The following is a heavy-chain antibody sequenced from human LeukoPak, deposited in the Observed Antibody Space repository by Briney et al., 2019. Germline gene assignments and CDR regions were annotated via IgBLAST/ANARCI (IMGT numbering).Heavy chain of an antibody. D-gene: IGHD4-17*01. V-gene: IGHV3-48*01. Sequence: GGSLRLSCAASGFTFRNYSMNWVGQAPGKGLEWVSYIGSRTNTMYYADSVQGRFTISRDNAKNSLYLQMDSLTAEDTAIYYCVMFPLVTTLHYWSFDLWGRSTQVIVSS. CDR2: IGSRTNTM. CDR1: GFTFRNYS. CDR3: VMFPLVTTLHYWSFDL. J-gene: IGHJ2*01.